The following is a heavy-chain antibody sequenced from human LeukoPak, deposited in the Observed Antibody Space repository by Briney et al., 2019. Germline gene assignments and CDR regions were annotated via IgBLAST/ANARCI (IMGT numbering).Heavy chain of an antibody. CDR1: GGSISSGGYS. D-gene: IGHD3-10*01. CDR2: IYHSGST. CDR3: ARLLAPTDY. J-gene: IGHJ4*02. Sequence: PSQTLSLTCAVSGGSISSGGYSWSWIRQPPGKGLEWIGYIYHSGSTYYNPSLKSRVTISVDRSKNQFSLKLSSVTAADTAVYYCARLLAPTDYWGQGTLVTVSS. V-gene: IGHV4-30-2*01.